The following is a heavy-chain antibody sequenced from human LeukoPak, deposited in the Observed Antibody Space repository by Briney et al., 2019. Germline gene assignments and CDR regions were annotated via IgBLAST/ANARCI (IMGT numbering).Heavy chain of an antibody. Sequence: GGSLRLSCAASGFTFSNYWMSWVRQAPGKGLEWVANIKQDGSEKYYVDSVKGRFTISRDNAKNSLYLQMNSLRAEDTAAYHCARDSSGYSSGWYDYWGQGTLVTVSS. D-gene: IGHD6-19*01. J-gene: IGHJ4*02. CDR2: IKQDGSEK. CDR3: ARDSSGYSSGWYDY. CDR1: GFTFSNYW. V-gene: IGHV3-7*01.